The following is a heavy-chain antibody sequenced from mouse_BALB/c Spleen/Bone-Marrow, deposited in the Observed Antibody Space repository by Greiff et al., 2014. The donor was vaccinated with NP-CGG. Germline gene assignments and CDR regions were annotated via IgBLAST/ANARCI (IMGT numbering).Heavy chain of an antibody. D-gene: IGHD2-12*01. V-gene: IGHV1S81*02. Sequence: VKLQESRAELVKPGASVKLSCKASGYSFTSYWMHWVKQRPGQGLEWIGEISPSNGRSNYNEKFKSKATLTVDKSSSTAYMQLGGLTSEDSAVYYCTRSELRRGGYALDYWGLGTSVTVSS. CDR1: GYSFTSYW. J-gene: IGHJ4*01. CDR2: ISPSNGRS. CDR3: TRSELRRGGYALDY.